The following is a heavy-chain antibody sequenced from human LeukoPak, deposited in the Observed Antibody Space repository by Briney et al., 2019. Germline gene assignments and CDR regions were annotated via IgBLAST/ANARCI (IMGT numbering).Heavy chain of an antibody. CDR3: ARVLEGSSGQHWYFDL. D-gene: IGHD6-19*01. J-gene: IGHJ2*01. CDR2: INHSGST. Sequence: SETLSLTCAVYGGSFSGYYWSWSRQPPGKGLEWIGEINHSGSTNYNPSLKSRVTISVDTSKNQFSLKLSSVTAADTAVYYCARVLEGSSGQHWYFDLWGRGTLVTVSS. V-gene: IGHV4-34*01. CDR1: GGSFSGYY.